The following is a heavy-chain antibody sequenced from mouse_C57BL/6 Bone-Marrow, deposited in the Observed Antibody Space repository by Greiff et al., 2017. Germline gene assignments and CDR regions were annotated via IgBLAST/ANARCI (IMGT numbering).Heavy chain of an antibody. CDR3: ARHGGYYSNFWFAY. V-gene: IGHV5-12*01. D-gene: IGHD2-5*01. CDR1: GFTFSDYY. CDR2: ISNGGGST. Sequence: EVKLVESGGGLVQPGGSLKLSCAASGFTFSDYYMYWVRQTPEKRLEWVAYISNGGGSTYYPDTVKGRFTISIDNAKNTLYLQISRLKSEDTAMYYCARHGGYYSNFWFAYWGQGTLVTVSA. J-gene: IGHJ3*01.